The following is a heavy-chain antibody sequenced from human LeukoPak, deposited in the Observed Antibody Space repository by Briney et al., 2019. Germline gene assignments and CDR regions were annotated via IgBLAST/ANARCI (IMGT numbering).Heavy chain of an antibody. Sequence: ASVKVSCKASGYTFTGYYMHWVRQAPGQGLEWMGWINPNSGGTNYAQKFQGRVTMTRDTSISTAYMELSRLRSDDTAVYYCARAPTSSGWYYFDYWGQETLVTVSS. D-gene: IGHD6-19*01. CDR1: GYTFTGYY. CDR3: ARAPTSSGWYYFDY. V-gene: IGHV1-2*02. J-gene: IGHJ4*02. CDR2: INPNSGGT.